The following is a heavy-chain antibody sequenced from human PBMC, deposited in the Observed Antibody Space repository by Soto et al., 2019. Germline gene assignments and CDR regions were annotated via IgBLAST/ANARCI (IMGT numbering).Heavy chain of an antibody. J-gene: IGHJ6*02. V-gene: IGHV1-8*01. CDR2: MNPNSGNT. CDR3: ARAYCSSTSCYLGYGMDV. CDR1: GYTLTSYD. D-gene: IGHD2-2*01. Sequence: GASVKVSCKASGYTLTSYDINWVRQATGQGLEWMGWMNPNSGNTGYAQKFQGRVTMTRNTSISTAYMELSSLRSEDTAVYYCARAYCSSTSCYLGYGMDVWGQGTTVTVSS.